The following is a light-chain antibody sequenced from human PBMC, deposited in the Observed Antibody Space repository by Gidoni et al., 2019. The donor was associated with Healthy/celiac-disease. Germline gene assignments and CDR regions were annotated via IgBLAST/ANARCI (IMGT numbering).Light chain of an antibody. CDR1: QSVSSY. V-gene: IGKV3-11*01. CDR2: DAS. Sequence: ESVLTQSPATLSLSPGERATLSCRASQSVSSYLAWYQQKPGQAPRLLIYDASNRATGIPARFRGSGSGTDFTLPISSLAPEDFAVYYCQQRSNWPLYTFGQGTKLEIK. CDR3: QQRSNWPLYT. J-gene: IGKJ2*01.